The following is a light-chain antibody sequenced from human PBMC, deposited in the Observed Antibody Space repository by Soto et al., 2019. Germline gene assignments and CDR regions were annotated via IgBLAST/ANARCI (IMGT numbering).Light chain of an antibody. CDR3: LQDYSYPRT. J-gene: IGKJ1*01. CDR1: QDISNY. V-gene: IGKV1-33*01. Sequence: DIQMTQSPSSLSASVGDRVTITCQASQDISNYLNWYQQKAGKAPKLVIHDASNLETGVPSRFSGSGSGTDLTFTISSLQPEDIATYYCLQDYSYPRTFGQGTKVDIK. CDR2: DAS.